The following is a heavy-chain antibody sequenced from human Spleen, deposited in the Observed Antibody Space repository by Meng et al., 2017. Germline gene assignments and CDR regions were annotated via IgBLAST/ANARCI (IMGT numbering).Heavy chain of an antibody. J-gene: IGHJ4*02. Sequence: QPQLQESGPGLVKPSEAMSLTCSVSGGSISTSGYYWGWIRQPPGKGLEWIGEINHSGTTNYNPSLKSRVTISIDTSKNQFSLNLSSVTAADTAVYYCAREMATIRDYWGQGALVTVSS. CDR3: AREMATIRDY. CDR1: GGSISTSGYY. D-gene: IGHD5-24*01. CDR2: INHSGTT. V-gene: IGHV4-39*07.